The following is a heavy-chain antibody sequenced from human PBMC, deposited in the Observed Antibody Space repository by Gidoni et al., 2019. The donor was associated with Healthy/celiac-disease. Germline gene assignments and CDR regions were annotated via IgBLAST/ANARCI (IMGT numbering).Heavy chain of an antibody. J-gene: IGHJ2*01. Sequence: EVQLLESGGGLVQPGGSLRLSCAASGFTSSSYARSGVSQAPGKGLEWVSAISGSGGRTYYADSVKGRCPIPRDNSKIPLYLQMNSLRAEDTAVYYCAKEPLPELLRWYFDLWGRGTLVTVSS. CDR1: GFTSSSYA. CDR2: ISGSGGRT. V-gene: IGHV3-23*01. D-gene: IGHD1-26*01. CDR3: AKEPLPELLRWYFDL.